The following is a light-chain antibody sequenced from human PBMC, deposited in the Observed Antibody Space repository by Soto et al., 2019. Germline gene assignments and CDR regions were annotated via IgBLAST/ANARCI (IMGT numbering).Light chain of an antibody. V-gene: IGLV1-51*01. CDR2: DNS. Sequence: QSVLTQPPSMSAAPGQKVPISCSGSSSNIGDNFVSWYQHLPGTAPKLLIFDNSQRPSEIPDRFLGSKSGTIATLAITGPQTGDEAVYYCATWDSKLSAVVFGGGTKVTVL. CDR1: SSNIGDNF. J-gene: IGLJ2*01. CDR3: ATWDSKLSAVV.